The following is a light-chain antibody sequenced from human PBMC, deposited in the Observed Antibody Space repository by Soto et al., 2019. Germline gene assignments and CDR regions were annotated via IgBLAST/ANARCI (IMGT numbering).Light chain of an antibody. CDR1: QSITSW. Sequence: DIHMTRAPSTVSAYVGDSVTITCRASQSITSWLAWYQQRPGKAPKLMIYDVSSLQSGVPSRFRGSGSGTEFTLTISSLQPDDFATYYCQHYKMYSPWTFGQGTKVDIK. J-gene: IGKJ1*01. V-gene: IGKV1-5*01. CDR2: DVS. CDR3: QHYKMYSPWT.